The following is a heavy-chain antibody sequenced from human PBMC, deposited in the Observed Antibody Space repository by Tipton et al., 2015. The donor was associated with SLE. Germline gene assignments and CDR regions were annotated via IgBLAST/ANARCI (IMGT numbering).Heavy chain of an antibody. J-gene: IGHJ1*01. CDR3: GKGEGLYGDLYFHR. CDR1: GGSISPHY. Sequence: TLSLTCTVSGGSISPHYWSWIRQPPGGRLEWIGYIYGNGNTNYNPSLKSRFTISIDTSKKHFSLTLTSVTAADTAVYYCGKGEGLYGDLYFHRWGRGTLVTVSS. V-gene: IGHV4-59*11. D-gene: IGHD3-16*01. CDR2: IYGNGNT.